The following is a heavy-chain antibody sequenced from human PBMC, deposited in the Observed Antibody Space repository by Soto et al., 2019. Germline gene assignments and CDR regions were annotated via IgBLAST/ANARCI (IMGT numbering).Heavy chain of an antibody. V-gene: IGHV3-30-3*01. D-gene: IGHD3-22*01. Sequence: PGGSLRLSCAASEFTFSSYAMHWVRQAPGKWLEWVALISSDGSIKNSADSVKGRFTISRDNSENTLYLQMNSLRAEDTAVYYCARDKGLAMIVRSGFDLWGQGXMVTV. CDR1: EFTFSSYA. CDR2: ISSDGSIK. CDR3: ARDKGLAMIVRSGFDL. J-gene: IGHJ3*01.